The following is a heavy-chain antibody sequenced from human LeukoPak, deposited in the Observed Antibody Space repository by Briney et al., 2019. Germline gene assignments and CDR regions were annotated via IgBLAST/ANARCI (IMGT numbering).Heavy chain of an antibody. Sequence: SVKVSCKASGGTFSSYAISWVRQAPGQGLEWMGRIIPILGIANYAQKFQGRVTITADKSTSTAYMELSSLRSEDTAVYYCATSPRVVVTAPVGYWDQSPLGTRSS. D-gene: IGHD2-15*01. CDR3: ATSPRVVVTAPVGY. CDR1: GGTFSSYA. V-gene: IGHV1-69*04. CDR2: IIPILGIA. J-gene: IGHJ4*02.